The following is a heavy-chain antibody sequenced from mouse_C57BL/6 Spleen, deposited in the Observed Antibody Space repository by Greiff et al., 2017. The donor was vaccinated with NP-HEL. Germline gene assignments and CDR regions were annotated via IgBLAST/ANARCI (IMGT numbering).Heavy chain of an antibody. CDR3: VRRRWDGYFDV. D-gene: IGHD4-1*01. V-gene: IGHV10-1*01. CDR1: GFSFNTYA. Sequence: EVQGVESGGGLVQPKGSLKLSCAASGFSFNTYAMNWVRQAPGKGLEWVARIRSKSNNYATYYADSVKDRFTISRDDSESMLYLQMNNLKTEDTAMYYCVRRRWDGYFDVWGTGTTVTVSS. J-gene: IGHJ1*03. CDR2: IRSKSNNYAT.